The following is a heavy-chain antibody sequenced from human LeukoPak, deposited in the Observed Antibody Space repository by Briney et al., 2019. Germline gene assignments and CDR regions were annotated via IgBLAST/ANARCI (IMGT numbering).Heavy chain of an antibody. CDR1: GFTFRSYG. V-gene: IGHV3-33*01. D-gene: IGHD6-19*01. CDR3: ARSHPGTTVDAY. CDR2: IWYDGSNK. Sequence: GRSLGLSCAASGFTFRSYGMHWVRQAPGKGLEWVAIIWYDGSNKYYRESVKGRFTVSRDNSKNTLYLQMDSLRAEDTAVYYCARSHPGTTVDAYWGQGTLVTVSS. J-gene: IGHJ4*02.